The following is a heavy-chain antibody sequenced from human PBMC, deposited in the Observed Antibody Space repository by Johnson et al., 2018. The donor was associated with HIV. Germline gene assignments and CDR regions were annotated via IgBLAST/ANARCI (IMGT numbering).Heavy chain of an antibody. V-gene: IGHV3-66*03. CDR2: IYSGGST. J-gene: IGHJ3*02. CDR1: GFTVSSNY. Sequence: VQLVESGGGLIQPGGSLRLSCAASGFTVSSNYMSWVRQAPGKGLEWVSVIYSGGSTYYADSVKGRFPISRDNSKNTLYLQMNSLRAEDTAVYYCAKEEGLRRELFADDAFDIWGQGTMVTVSS. CDR3: AKEEGLRRELFADDAFDI. D-gene: IGHD4-23*01.